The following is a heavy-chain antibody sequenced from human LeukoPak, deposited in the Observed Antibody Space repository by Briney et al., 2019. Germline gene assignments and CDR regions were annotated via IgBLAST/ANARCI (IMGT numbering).Heavy chain of an antibody. D-gene: IGHD3-9*01. J-gene: IGHJ6*02. CDR1: GGTFSSYA. CDR3: ARERLAGGYYYYGMDV. Sequence: GSSVKVSCKASGGTFSSYAINWVRQAPGQGLEWMGGIIPIFATPNYAQKFQGRVTITADESTSTTYMELNSLRSEDTAVYYCARERLAGGYYYYGMDVWGQGTTVTVS. V-gene: IGHV1-69*01. CDR2: IIPIFATP.